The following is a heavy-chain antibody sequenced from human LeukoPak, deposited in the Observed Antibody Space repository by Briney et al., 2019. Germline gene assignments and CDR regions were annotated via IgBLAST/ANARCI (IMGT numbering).Heavy chain of an antibody. D-gene: IGHD2-2*01. CDR3: ARSDIVVVPAAILDYYYYMDV. V-gene: IGHV1-69*05. J-gene: IGHJ6*03. CDR2: IIPIFGTA. Sequence: ASVKVSCKASGGTFSSYAISWVRQAPGQGLEWMGGIIPIFGTANYAQEFQGRVTITTDESTSTAYMELSSLRSEDTAVYYCARSDIVVVPAAILDYYYYMDVWGKGTTVTVSS. CDR1: GGTFSSYA.